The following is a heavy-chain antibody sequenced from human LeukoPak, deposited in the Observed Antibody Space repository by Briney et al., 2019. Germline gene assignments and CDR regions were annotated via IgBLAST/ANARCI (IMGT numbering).Heavy chain of an antibody. CDR1: GYTFTSYY. Sequence: ASVKVSCKASGYTFTSYYMHWLRQAPGQGLEWMGIINPSGGSTSYAQKFQGRVTMTRDTSTSTVYMELSSLRSEDTAVYYCARLDTYYYDSSGYYFDYWGQGTLVTVSS. D-gene: IGHD3-22*01. CDR2: INPSGGST. CDR3: ARLDTYYYDSSGYYFDY. J-gene: IGHJ4*02. V-gene: IGHV1-46*01.